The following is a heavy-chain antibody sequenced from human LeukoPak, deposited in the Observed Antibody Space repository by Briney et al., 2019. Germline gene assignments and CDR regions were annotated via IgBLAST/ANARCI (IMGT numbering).Heavy chain of an antibody. V-gene: IGHV3-23*01. D-gene: IGHD7-27*01. Sequence: GGSLRLSCAASGFTFSSYAMSWVRQAPGKGLEWVSAISGSGGSTYYADSVRGRFTISRDNSKNALYLQMNSLRVGDTAVYYCAIDPNWGTHSWGQGVLVTVSS. J-gene: IGHJ4*02. CDR2: ISGSGGST. CDR1: GFTFSSYA. CDR3: AIDPNWGTHS.